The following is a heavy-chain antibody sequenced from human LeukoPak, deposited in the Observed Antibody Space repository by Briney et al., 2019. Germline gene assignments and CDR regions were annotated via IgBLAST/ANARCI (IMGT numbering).Heavy chain of an antibody. CDR1: GGSISSYY. CDR2: IYYSGST. Sequence: SETLSLTCTVSGGSISSYYWNWIRQSPGKGLEWIGYIYYSGSTNNNPSLKSRVTISVDTSKNQFSLKLSSVTAADTAVYYCARESGYYASRGYRYYFDYWGQGTLVTVSS. J-gene: IGHJ4*02. CDR3: ARESGYYASRGYRYYFDY. D-gene: IGHD3-22*01. V-gene: IGHV4-59*01.